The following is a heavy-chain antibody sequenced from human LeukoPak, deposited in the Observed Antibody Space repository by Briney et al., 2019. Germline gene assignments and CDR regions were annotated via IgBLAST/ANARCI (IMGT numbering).Heavy chain of an antibody. Sequence: PGGSLRLSCAASGFTVSSSYMSWVRQAPGKGLEWVSVIYSGGIGSTYYADSVKGRFTISRDNSKNTLNLQMNSLRAEDTAVYYCAHRKATSWAHDYWGQGTLVTVSS. CDR3: AHRKATSWAHDY. D-gene: IGHD2-2*01. CDR1: GFTVSSSY. CDR2: IYSGGIGST. J-gene: IGHJ4*02. V-gene: IGHV3-53*01.